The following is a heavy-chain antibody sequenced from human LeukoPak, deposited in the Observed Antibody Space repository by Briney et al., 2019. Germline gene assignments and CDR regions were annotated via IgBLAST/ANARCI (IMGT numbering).Heavy chain of an antibody. Sequence: ASVKVSCKASGYTFTSYSINWVRQAPGQGLEWMGWISAYNGNTKYAQKLQGRVTMTTDTTTSTAYMELRSLRSDDTAVYYCARGLGGSGSYFLTFDYWGQGTLVTVSS. CDR3: ARGLGGSGSYFLTFDY. V-gene: IGHV1-18*01. CDR1: GYTFTSYS. D-gene: IGHD1-26*01. J-gene: IGHJ4*02. CDR2: ISAYNGNT.